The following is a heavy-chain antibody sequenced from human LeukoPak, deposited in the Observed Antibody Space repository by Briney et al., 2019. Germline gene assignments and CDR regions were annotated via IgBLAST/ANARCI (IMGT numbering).Heavy chain of an antibody. Sequence: PSETLSLTCTVSGGSISSSSYYWGWIRQPPGKGLEWIGSIYYSGSTYYHPSLKSGVTISVDTSKNQFSLKLSSVTAADTAVYYCALAAAGTSVFRDWFDPWGQGTLVTVSS. D-gene: IGHD6-13*01. J-gene: IGHJ5*02. CDR3: ALAAAGTSVFRDWFDP. CDR1: GGSISSSSYY. V-gene: IGHV4-39*01. CDR2: IYYSGST.